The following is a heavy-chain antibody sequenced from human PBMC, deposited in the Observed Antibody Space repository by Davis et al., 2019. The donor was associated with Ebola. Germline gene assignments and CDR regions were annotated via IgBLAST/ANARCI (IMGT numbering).Heavy chain of an antibody. CDR3: ERTAESTLVFDY. D-gene: IGHD7-27*01. Sequence: PSETLSLTCTVSGASINNHFWNWIRQTPGKGLEWVGYIHHSGSTNYNPSLKSRLSMSVDVSKNQFSLELSSVTAADTAVYYCERTAESTLVFDYWGQGALVTVSS. CDR2: IHHSGST. CDR1: GASINNHF. J-gene: IGHJ4*02. V-gene: IGHV4-59*03.